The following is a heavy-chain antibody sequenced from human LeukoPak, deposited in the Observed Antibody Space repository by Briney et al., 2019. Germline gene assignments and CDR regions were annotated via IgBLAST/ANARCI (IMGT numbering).Heavy chain of an antibody. CDR2: IYYSGST. D-gene: IGHD6-19*01. CDR1: GGSISSSSYY. J-gene: IGHJ4*02. Sequence: PSETLSLTCTVPGGSISSSSYYWGWIRQPPGKGLEWIGSIYYSGSTYYNPSLKSRVTISVDTSKNQFSLKLSSVTAADTAVYYCARRSDSSGWYGLDYWGQGTLVTVSS. V-gene: IGHV4-39*01. CDR3: ARRSDSSGWYGLDY.